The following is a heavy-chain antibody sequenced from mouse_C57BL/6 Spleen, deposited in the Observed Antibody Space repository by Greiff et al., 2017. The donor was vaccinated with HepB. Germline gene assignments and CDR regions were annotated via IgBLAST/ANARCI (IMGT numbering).Heavy chain of an antibody. CDR3: ARRGIPRGYFDY. CDR1: GYAFSSYW. Sequence: QVQLQQSGAELVKPGASVKISCKASGYAFSSYWMNWVKQRPGKGLEWIGQIYPGDGDTNYNGKFKGKATLTADKSSSTAYMQLSSLTSEDSAVYFCARRGIPRGYFDYWGQGTTLTVSS. V-gene: IGHV1-80*01. CDR2: IYPGDGDT. J-gene: IGHJ2*01.